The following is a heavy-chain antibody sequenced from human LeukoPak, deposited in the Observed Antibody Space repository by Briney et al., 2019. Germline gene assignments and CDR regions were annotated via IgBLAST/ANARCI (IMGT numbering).Heavy chain of an antibody. D-gene: IGHD3-9*01. V-gene: IGHV3-23*01. CDR1: GFIFSNYA. CDR3: AKWGDYDVLTGYYVSDF. J-gene: IGHJ4*02. CDR2: ISGRSDNT. Sequence: GGSLRLSCAASGFIFSNYAMYWVRQAPGKGLEWVSAISGRSDNTYYADSVKGRFTLSRDSSKNTLYLQMSSLRADDTAVYYCAKWGDYDVLTGYYVSDFWGQGTLVTVSS.